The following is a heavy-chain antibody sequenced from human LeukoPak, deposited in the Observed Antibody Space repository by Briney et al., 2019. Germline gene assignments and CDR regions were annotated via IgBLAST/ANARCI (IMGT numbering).Heavy chain of an antibody. Sequence: AGGSLRLSCAASGFTFSSYAMSWVRQAPGKGLEWVSAISGSGGSTYYADSVEGRFTISRDNSKNMLYLQMNSLRAEDTAVYYCAKTMSRGLRLGELSFDYWGQGTLVTVSS. J-gene: IGHJ4*02. D-gene: IGHD3-16*02. CDR3: AKTMSRGLRLGELSFDY. V-gene: IGHV3-23*01. CDR1: GFTFSSYA. CDR2: ISGSGGST.